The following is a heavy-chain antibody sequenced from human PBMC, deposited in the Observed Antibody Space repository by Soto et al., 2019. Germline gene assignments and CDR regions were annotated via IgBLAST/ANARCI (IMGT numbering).Heavy chain of an antibody. D-gene: IGHD4-17*01. J-gene: IGHJ6*02. CDR1: GYTFTSYY. Sequence: QVQLVQSGAEVKKPGASVKVSCKASGYTFTSYYIHWVRQAPGQGLEWVGIINPSVGSTTYAQKFQGRVTMTRATSTSTIYLELSSLRSEDTAMYYCARERLSTVDNYYNGMDVWGQGNTVTVSS. CDR3: ARERLSTVDNYYNGMDV. CDR2: INPSVGST. V-gene: IGHV1-46*01.